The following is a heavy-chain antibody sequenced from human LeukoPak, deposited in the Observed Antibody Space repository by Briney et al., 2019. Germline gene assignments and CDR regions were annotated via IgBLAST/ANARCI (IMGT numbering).Heavy chain of an antibody. CDR2: TYPGDSDT. CDR3: ARLGGIAAAGTGDY. V-gene: IGHV5-51*01. D-gene: IGHD6-13*01. Sequence: GESLKISCKGSGYSFTSYCIVCVRQMPGKGLEWMGITYPGDSDTRYSPAFQGQVTISADKSISTAYLQWSSLKASDTAMYYCARLGGIAAAGTGDYWGQGTLVTVSS. CDR1: GYSFTSYC. J-gene: IGHJ4*02.